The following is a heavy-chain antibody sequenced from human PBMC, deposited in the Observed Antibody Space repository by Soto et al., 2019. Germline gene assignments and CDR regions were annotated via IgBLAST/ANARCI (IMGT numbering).Heavy chain of an antibody. D-gene: IGHD5-12*01. CDR1: GYTFTSYG. CDR2: ISAYNGNT. J-gene: IGHJ3*02. CDR3: ARDVVDIVATILFGGVAFDI. Sequence: GASVKVSCKASGYTFTSYGISWVRQAPGQGLERIGWISAYNGNTNDAQKLQGRVTMSTDTSTSTAYMELRSLRSDDTAVYYCARDVVDIVATILFGGVAFDIWGQGTMVTVSS. V-gene: IGHV1-18*01.